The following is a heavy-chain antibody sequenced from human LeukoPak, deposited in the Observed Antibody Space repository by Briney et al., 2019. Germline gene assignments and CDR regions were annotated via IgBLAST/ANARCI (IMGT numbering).Heavy chain of an antibody. CDR1: GYTFTGYY. D-gene: IGHD6-13*01. V-gene: IGHV1-2*04. Sequence: ASVKVSCTASGYTFTGYYMHWVRQAPGQGLEWMGWINPNSGGTNYAQKFQGWVTMTRDTSISTAYMELSRLRSDDTAVYYCARGSDSGSSWYAFDIWGQGTMVTVSS. J-gene: IGHJ3*02. CDR3: ARGSDSGSSWYAFDI. CDR2: INPNSGGT.